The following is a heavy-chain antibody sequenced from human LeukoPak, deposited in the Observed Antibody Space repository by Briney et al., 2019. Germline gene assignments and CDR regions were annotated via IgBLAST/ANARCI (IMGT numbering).Heavy chain of an antibody. J-gene: IGHJ4*02. Sequence: SETLSLTCTVSGGSISSYYWSWIRQPPGKGLEWIGYIYYSGSTNYNPSLKSRVTISVDTSKNQFSLKLSSVTAADTAVYYCARVVTIFGVLFPSLVFDYWGQGTLVTVSS. CDR2: IYYSGST. CDR1: GGSISSYY. D-gene: IGHD3-3*01. V-gene: IGHV4-59*01. CDR3: ARVVTIFGVLFPSLVFDY.